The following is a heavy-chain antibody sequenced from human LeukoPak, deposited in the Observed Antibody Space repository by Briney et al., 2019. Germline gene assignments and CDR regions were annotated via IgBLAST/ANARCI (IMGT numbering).Heavy chain of an antibody. Sequence: GGSLRLSCSASGLIFTKYYMNWVRRSPGKGLEWVSSITRNGANTYYADSVKGRFTISRDNAKNSLYLQMNSLRAEDTAVYYCAREAYGSGNYPFDYWGQGTLVTVSS. CDR1: GLIFTKYY. D-gene: IGHD3-10*01. CDR3: AREAYGSGNYPFDY. J-gene: IGHJ4*02. CDR2: ITRNGANT. V-gene: IGHV3-21*01.